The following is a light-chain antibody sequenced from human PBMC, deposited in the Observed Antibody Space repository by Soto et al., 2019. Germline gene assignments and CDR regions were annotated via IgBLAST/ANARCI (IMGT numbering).Light chain of an antibody. Sequence: QSVLTQPPSASGTPGQKVTISCSGSSSNIGPNTVNWYQQFPRTAPKLLINNNNQRPSGVPDRFSGSKSGTSASLAISGLQSEDEADYYCAAWDDSLNGEVFVGGTKVTVL. V-gene: IGLV1-44*01. CDR3: AAWDDSLNGEV. CDR1: SSNIGPNT. CDR2: NNN. J-gene: IGLJ2*01.